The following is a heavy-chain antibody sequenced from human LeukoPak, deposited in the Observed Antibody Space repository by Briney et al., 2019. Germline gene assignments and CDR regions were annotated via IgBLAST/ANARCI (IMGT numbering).Heavy chain of an antibody. CDR2: IRYDGSNK. V-gene: IGHV3-30*02. Sequence: GGSLRLSCAASGFTFSSYGMHWVRQAPGKGLEWVAFIRYDGSNKYYADSVKGRFTISRDNSKNTVYLQMNSLRPEDTAVYYCAKDGWDCSGSRCPSYYSYMDVWGKGTTVTVSS. D-gene: IGHD2-15*01. CDR3: AKDGWDCSGSRCPSYYSYMDV. CDR1: GFTFSSYG. J-gene: IGHJ6*03.